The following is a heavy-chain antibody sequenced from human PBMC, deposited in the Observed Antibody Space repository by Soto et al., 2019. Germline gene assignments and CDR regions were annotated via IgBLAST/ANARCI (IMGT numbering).Heavy chain of an antibody. Sequence: GWSLRLSCAASGFTFDAYAMHWVRQAPGKGLEWVSGISWNSGSIGYADSVKGRFTISRDNAKNSLYLQMNSLRAEDTALYYCAKDKYGSGPRGAFDIWGQGTMVTVSS. J-gene: IGHJ3*02. CDR3: AKDKYGSGPRGAFDI. V-gene: IGHV3-9*01. CDR1: GFTFDAYA. D-gene: IGHD3-10*01. CDR2: ISWNSGSI.